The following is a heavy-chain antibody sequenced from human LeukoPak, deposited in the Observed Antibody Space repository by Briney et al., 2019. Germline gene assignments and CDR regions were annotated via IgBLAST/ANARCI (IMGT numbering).Heavy chain of an antibody. CDR2: INWNGGST. J-gene: IGHJ4*02. CDR1: RFTFDDYG. D-gene: IGHD6-13*01. Sequence: PGGSLRLSCATSRFTFDDYGVSWVRQAPGKGLEWVSGINWNGGSTGYADSVKGRFTISRDNAKNSLYLQMNSLRAEDTALYYCARSLYSSSWYGSDYWGQGTLVTVP. V-gene: IGHV3-20*04. CDR3: ARSLYSSSWYGSDY.